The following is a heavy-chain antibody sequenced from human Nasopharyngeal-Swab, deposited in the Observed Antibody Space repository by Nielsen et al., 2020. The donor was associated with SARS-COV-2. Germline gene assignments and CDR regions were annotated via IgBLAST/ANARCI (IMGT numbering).Heavy chain of an antibody. CDR3: AKRDDYYESSGLGD. D-gene: IGHD3-22*01. V-gene: IGHV3-23*01. CDR2: ISGSGGST. CDR1: GFTFSTYA. Sequence: GESLKISCAASGFTFSTYAMYWVRQPSAKGLEWVSIISGSGGSTYYADSVKGRFTISRDNSKNTLYLQMNSLRAEDTAVYYCAKRDDYYESSGLGDWGQGTLVTVSS. J-gene: IGHJ4*02.